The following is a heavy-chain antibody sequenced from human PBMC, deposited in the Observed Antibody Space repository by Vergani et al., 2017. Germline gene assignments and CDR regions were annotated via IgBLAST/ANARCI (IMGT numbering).Heavy chain of an antibody. CDR2: ISAYNGNT. CDR1: GYTFTSYG. J-gene: IGHJ2*01. D-gene: IGHD3-3*01. Sequence: QVQLVQSGAEVKKPGASVKVSCKASGYTFTSYGISWVRQAPGQGLEWMGWISAYNGNTNYAQKLQGRVTMTTDTSTSTAYMELRSLRSDDTAVYYCARQPLEWLPYIDYWYFDLWGRGTLVTVSS. CDR3: ARQPLEWLPYIDYWYFDL. V-gene: IGHV1-18*01.